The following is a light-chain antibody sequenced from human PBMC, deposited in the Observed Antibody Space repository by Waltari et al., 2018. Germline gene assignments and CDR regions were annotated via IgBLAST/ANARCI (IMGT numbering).Light chain of an antibody. J-gene: IGLJ3*02. CDR2: DDS. CDR3: QVWDSSNDHVV. V-gene: IGLV3-21*03. CDR1: NIGSKT. Sequence: SYVLTQPPSVSVAPGKTASITCGGDNIGSKTVHLYQQRPGQAPVLVVFDDSDRPSGIPERFSGSNSGNTATLTISRVEAGDEADYSCQVWDSSNDHVVFGGGTKLTVL.